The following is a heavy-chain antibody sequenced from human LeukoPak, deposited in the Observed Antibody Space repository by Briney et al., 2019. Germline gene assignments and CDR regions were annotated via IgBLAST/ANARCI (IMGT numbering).Heavy chain of an antibody. CDR2: IIPIFGTA. CDR3: AREEGWNDREAFDP. J-gene: IGHJ5*02. D-gene: IGHD1-1*01. Sequence: SVKVSCKASGGTFSSYAISWVRQAPGQGLEWMGGIIPIFGTANYAQKFQGRVTITADKSTSTAYMELSSLRSEDTAVYYCAREEGWNDREAFDPWGQGTLVTVSS. CDR1: GGTFSSYA. V-gene: IGHV1-69*06.